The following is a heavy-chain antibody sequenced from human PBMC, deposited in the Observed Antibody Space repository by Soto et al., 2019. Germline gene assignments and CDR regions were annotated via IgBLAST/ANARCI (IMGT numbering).Heavy chain of an antibody. Sequence: GGSLRLSCAASGFTFSDYYMSWIRQARGKGLEWVSYISSSSSYTNYADSVKGRFTISRDNAKNSLYLQMNSLRAEDTAVYYCARVPYCSSTSCYSYYFDYWGQGTLVTVSS. CDR3: ARVPYCSSTSCYSYYFDY. CDR1: GFTFSDYY. D-gene: IGHD2-2*02. V-gene: IGHV3-11*06. J-gene: IGHJ4*02. CDR2: ISSSSSYT.